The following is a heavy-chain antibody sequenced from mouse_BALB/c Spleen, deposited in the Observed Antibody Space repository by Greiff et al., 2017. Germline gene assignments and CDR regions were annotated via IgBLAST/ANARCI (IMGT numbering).Heavy chain of an antibody. CDR2: ISDGGSYT. D-gene: IGHD2-4*01. V-gene: IGHV5-4*02. CDR3: ARDGYDYDGSY. J-gene: IGHJ3*01. CDR1: GFTFSDYY. Sequence: EVNVVESGGGLVKPGGSLKLSCAASGFTFSDYYMYWVRQTPEKRLEWVATISDGGSYTYYPDSVKGRFTISRDNAKNNLYLQMSSLKSEDTAMYYCARDGYDYDGSYWGQGTLVTVSA.